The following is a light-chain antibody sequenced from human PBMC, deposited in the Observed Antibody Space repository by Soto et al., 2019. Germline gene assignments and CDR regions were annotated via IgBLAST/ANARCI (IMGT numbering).Light chain of an antibody. CDR3: QSYDSSLSVYV. CDR2: GNS. CDR1: SSNIGAGYD. J-gene: IGLJ1*01. Sequence: SSNIGAGYDVHWYQQLPGTAPKLLIYGNSNRPSRVPDRFSGSKSGTSASLAITGLQAEDEADYYCQSYDSSLSVYVFGTGIRVTV. V-gene: IGLV1-40*01.